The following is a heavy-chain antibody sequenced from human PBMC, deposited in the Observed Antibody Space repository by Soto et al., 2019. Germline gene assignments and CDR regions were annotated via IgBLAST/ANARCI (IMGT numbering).Heavy chain of an antibody. J-gene: IGHJ6*02. V-gene: IGHV4-59*01. D-gene: IGHD2-2*01. Sequence: PSETLSLTCSVSGVSIVYYYWNWIRKPPGKGLEWLGHIYYTGITAYNPPLNSRITISVDTSKNQISLNLGSVTAADTAVYYCASLPARHYYHGVDVWGPGTAVTVSS. CDR3: ASLPARHYYHGVDV. CDR1: GVSIVYYY. CDR2: IYYTGIT.